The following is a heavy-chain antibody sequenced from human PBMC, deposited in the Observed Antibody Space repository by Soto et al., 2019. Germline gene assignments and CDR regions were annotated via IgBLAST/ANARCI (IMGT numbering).Heavy chain of an antibody. V-gene: IGHV1-3*01. D-gene: IGHD6-19*01. Sequence: ASVKVSCKASGYTFTSYAMHWVRQAPGQRLEWMGWINSGNGNTKYSQKFQGRVTITRDTSASTAYMELSSLRSEDTAVYYCARCPYIQRGSSGSFYFAFWGQGSSVTVSS. CDR2: INSGNGNT. CDR1: GYTFTSYA. CDR3: ARCPYIQRGSSGSFYFAF. J-gene: IGHJ4*02.